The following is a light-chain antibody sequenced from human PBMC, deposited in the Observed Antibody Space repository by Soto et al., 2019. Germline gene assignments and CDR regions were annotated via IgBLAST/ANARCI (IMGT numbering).Light chain of an antibody. Sequence: QSVLTQPASVSGSPGQSITISCTGTSSDVGAYNYVSWYQQHPGKAPKLMIFDVSNRPSGVSNRFSGSKSVNTASLTISGLQAEDEADYYCSSYTTATTRVFGGGTKVTVL. CDR1: SSDVGAYNY. CDR2: DVS. CDR3: SSYTTATTRV. J-gene: IGLJ3*02. V-gene: IGLV2-14*01.